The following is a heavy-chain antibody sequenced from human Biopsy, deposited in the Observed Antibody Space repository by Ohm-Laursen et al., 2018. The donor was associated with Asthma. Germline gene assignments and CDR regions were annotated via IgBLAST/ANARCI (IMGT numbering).Heavy chain of an antibody. CDR2: IKHDGSEK. V-gene: IGHV3-7*03. CDR1: GFTFGDYW. J-gene: IGHJ4*02. D-gene: IGHD2-21*01. Sequence: SLRLSCSASGFTFGDYWMSWVRQVPGQGLEWVANIKHDGSEKNHVDSLKGRFTISRDKSENTLYLQMNSLRAEDTAVYYCAKDERAYYGSDSKYMQPVPLGDWGQGTLVIVSA. CDR3: AKDERAYYGSDSKYMQPVPLGD.